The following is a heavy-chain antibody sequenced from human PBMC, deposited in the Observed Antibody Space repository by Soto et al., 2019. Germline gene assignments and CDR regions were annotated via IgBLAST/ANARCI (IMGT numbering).Heavy chain of an antibody. Sequence: GGSLRLSCAASGFIFSSYAMKWVGQAPGKGLEWVSLIGESGTPTYYADSVKGRFTISRDNSGNTLFLEMYSLRAEDTAVYYCARYIPGVRYYGMDVWGQGTTVTVSS. V-gene: IGHV3-23*01. CDR1: GFIFSSYA. CDR3: ARYIPGVRYYGMDV. CDR2: IGESGTPT. D-gene: IGHD2-2*01. J-gene: IGHJ6*02.